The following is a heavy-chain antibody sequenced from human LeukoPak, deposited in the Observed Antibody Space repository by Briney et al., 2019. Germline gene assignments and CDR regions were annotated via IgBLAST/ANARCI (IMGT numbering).Heavy chain of an antibody. V-gene: IGHV4-34*01. J-gene: IGHJ6*02. Sequence: PSETLSLTCAVYGGSFSGYYWSWIRQPPGKGLEWIGEINHSGSTNYNPSLKSRVTISVDTSKNQFSLKLSSVTAADTAVYYCARGIRRTGNYYYYGMDVWGQGTTVTVSS. CDR3: ARGIRRTGNYYYYGMDV. CDR1: GGSFSGYY. D-gene: IGHD3-10*01. CDR2: INHSGST.